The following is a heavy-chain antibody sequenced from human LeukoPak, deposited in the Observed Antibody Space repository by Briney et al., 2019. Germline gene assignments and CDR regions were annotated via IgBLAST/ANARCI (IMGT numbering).Heavy chain of an antibody. J-gene: IGHJ3*02. V-gene: IGHV4-39*01. CDR3: ARQDDSSGYYYVSAFDI. Sequence: SQTLSLTCTVSGGSISSSSYYWGWIRQPPGKGLEWIRSIYYSGSTYYNPSLKSRVTISVDTSKNQFSLKLSSVTAADTAVYYCARQDDSSGYYYVSAFDIWGQGTKVTVTS. D-gene: IGHD3-22*01. CDR2: IYYSGST. CDR1: GGSISSSSYY.